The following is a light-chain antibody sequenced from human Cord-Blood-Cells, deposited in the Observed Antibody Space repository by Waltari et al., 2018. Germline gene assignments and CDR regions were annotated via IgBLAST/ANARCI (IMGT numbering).Light chain of an antibody. CDR1: QSVSSSY. CDR2: GAS. V-gene: IGKV3-20*01. CDR3: QQYGSSPMYT. Sequence: EIVLTQSPGTLSLSPGERATLSYRASQSVSSSYLAGYQQKPGQAPRLLIYGASSRATGIPDRFSGSGSGTDFTLTISRLEPEDFAVYYCQQYGSSPMYTFGQGTKLEIK. J-gene: IGKJ2*01.